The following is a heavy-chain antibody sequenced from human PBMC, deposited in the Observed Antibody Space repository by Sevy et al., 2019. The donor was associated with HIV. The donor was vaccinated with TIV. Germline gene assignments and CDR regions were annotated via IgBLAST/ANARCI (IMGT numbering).Heavy chain of an antibody. CDR3: AREPAGDSSGYTPDYWYFDL. CDR2: ISAYNANT. V-gene: IGHV1-18*04. J-gene: IGHJ2*01. CDR1: GYTFASYG. Sequence: ASVKVSCKASGYTFASYGMTWVRQAPGQGLEWMGWISAYNANTKYAQKFQGRVIMTTDTSTNTAYMELRSLRSDDTAVYYCAREPAGDSSGYTPDYWYFDLWGRGTLVTVSS. D-gene: IGHD3-22*01.